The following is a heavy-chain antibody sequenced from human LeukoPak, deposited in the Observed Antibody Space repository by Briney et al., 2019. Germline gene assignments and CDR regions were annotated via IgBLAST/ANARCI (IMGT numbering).Heavy chain of an antibody. D-gene: IGHD5-24*01. CDR1: GFTFSSYW. V-gene: IGHV3-7*01. CDR3: ARDREMATIISDAFDI. J-gene: IGHJ3*02. Sequence: GGSLRLSGAASGFTFSSYWMSWVRQAAGKGLEWVANIKEDGSEKYYVDSVRGRFTISRDNAKNSLYLQMDSLRAEDTAVYYCARDREMATIISDAFDIWGQGTMVTVSS. CDR2: IKEDGSEK.